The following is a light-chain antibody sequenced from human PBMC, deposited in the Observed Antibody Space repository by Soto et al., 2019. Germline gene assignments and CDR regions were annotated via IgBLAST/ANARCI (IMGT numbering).Light chain of an antibody. CDR3: QQHFTAPLT. Sequence: DIVMTQSPDSLPVSLGERATINCKSSQSVLSTSNNKNYLSWHQQKPGQPPRLLIYWASTQESGVPDRFSGSGSGTDFTLTISSLQAEDVAIYYCQQHFTAPLTFGGGTKVEIK. CDR1: QSVLSTSNNKNY. CDR2: WAS. J-gene: IGKJ4*01. V-gene: IGKV4-1*01.